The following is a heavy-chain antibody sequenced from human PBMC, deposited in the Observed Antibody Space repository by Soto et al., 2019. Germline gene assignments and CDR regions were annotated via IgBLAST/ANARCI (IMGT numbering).Heavy chain of an antibody. CDR2: INAGNGNT. CDR1: GYTFTSYA. Sequence: ASVKVSCKASGYTFTSYAMHWVRQAPGQRLEWMGWINAGNGNTKYSQKFQGRVTITRDTSASTAYMELSSLRSEDTAVYYCARSHSRITMIVTNPYYYYGMDVWGQGTTVTVSS. CDR3: ARSHSRITMIVTNPYYYYGMDV. V-gene: IGHV1-3*01. J-gene: IGHJ6*02. D-gene: IGHD3-22*01.